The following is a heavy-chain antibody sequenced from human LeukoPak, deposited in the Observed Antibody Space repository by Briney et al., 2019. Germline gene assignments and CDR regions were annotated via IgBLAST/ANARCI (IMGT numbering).Heavy chain of an antibody. CDR3: ARDAVAGTEMTYYFDY. Sequence: ASVKVSCKASGYTFTSYAMHWVRQAPGQRLEWMGWINAGNGNTKYSQEFQGRVTITRDTSASTAYMELSSLRAEDTAVYYCARDAVAGTEMTYYFDYWGQGTLVTVSS. J-gene: IGHJ4*02. V-gene: IGHV1-3*03. D-gene: IGHD6-19*01. CDR1: GYTFTSYA. CDR2: INAGNGNT.